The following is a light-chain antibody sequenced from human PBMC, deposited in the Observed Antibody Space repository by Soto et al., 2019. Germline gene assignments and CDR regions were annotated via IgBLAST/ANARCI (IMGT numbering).Light chain of an antibody. CDR1: SSNIGSNT. V-gene: IGLV1-44*01. Sequence: QSVLTQPPSASGTPGQRVTISCSGSSSNIGSNTVNWYQQLPGTAPKLLIYSNNQRPSGVPDRFSSSKSGPSASLAISGLQSEDEADYCCAAWDGSLNGYVFGTGNKVTVL. CDR2: SNN. J-gene: IGLJ1*01. CDR3: AAWDGSLNGYV.